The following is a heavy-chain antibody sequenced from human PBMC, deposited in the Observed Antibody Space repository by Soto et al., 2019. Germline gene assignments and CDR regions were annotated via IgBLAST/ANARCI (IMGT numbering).Heavy chain of an antibody. CDR3: TTDPGEVLLWFGESNFDY. CDR2: IKSKTDGGTT. D-gene: IGHD3-10*01. V-gene: IGHV3-15*01. Sequence: GGSLRLSCAASGFTFSNAWMSWVRQAPGKGLEWVGRIKSKTDGGTTDYAAPVKGRFTISRDDSKNTLYLQMNSLKTEDTAVYYCTTDPGEVLLWFGESNFDYWGQGTLVTVSS. J-gene: IGHJ4*02. CDR1: GFTFSNAW.